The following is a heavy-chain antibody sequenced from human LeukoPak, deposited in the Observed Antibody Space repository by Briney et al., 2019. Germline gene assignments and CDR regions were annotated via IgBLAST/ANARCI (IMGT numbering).Heavy chain of an antibody. D-gene: IGHD3-10*01. CDR2: IYYSGST. CDR3: ARVFDSGSQAYFYYMDV. V-gene: IGHV4-34*01. Sequence: SETLSLTCAVYGGSFSGYYWSWIRQPPGKGLEWIGSIYYSGSTYYNPSLKSRVTISVDTSKNQFSLKVSSVTPADTAVYYCARVFDSGSQAYFYYMDVWGKGTTVTISS. CDR1: GGSFSGYY. J-gene: IGHJ6*03.